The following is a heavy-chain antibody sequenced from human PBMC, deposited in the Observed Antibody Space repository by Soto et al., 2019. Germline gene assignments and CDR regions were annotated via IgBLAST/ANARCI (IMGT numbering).Heavy chain of an antibody. CDR1: GGTFSSYA. J-gene: IGHJ6*02. D-gene: IGHD2-2*01. Sequence: QVQLVQSGAELKKPGSSVKVSCKASGGTFSSYAISWVRQAPGQGLEWMGGIIPIFGTANYAQKFQGRVTITADESTSTAYMELSSLRSDDTAVHYCARHVPAAGYYYGMDVWGQGTTVTVSS. CDR2: IIPIFGTA. V-gene: IGHV1-69*12. CDR3: ARHVPAAGYYYGMDV.